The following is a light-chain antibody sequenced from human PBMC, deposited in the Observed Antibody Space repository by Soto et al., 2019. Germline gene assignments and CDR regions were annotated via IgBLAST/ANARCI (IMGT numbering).Light chain of an antibody. V-gene: IGKV3-15*01. Sequence: EMVLTQSPATLSVSPGERATLFCRAIQSVSGNLAWYQQKPGQAPRLLIYRASTRATGIPPRFSGSGSGTEYTLTISSLKSEDSAVYYCQQYHNRPYTFGPGTYLEIK. CDR1: QSVSGN. CDR3: QQYHNRPYT. J-gene: IGKJ2*01. CDR2: RAS.